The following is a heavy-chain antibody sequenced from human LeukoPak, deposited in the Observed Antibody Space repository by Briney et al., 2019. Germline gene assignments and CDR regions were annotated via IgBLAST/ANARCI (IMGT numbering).Heavy chain of an antibody. CDR2: INHNGNVN. CDR1: GFTFSSYW. J-gene: IGHJ1*01. Sequence: GGSLRLSCAASGFTFSSYWMNWARQAPGKGLEWVASINHNGNVNYYVDSVKGRFTISRDNAKNSLYLQMSNLRAEDTAVYFCARANYGGNPRYFQHWGQGTLVTVSS. D-gene: IGHD4-23*01. V-gene: IGHV3-7*03. CDR3: ARANYGGNPRYFQH.